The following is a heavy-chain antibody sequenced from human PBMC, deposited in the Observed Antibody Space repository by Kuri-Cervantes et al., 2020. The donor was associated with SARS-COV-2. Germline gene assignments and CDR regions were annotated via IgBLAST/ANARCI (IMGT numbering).Heavy chain of an antibody. V-gene: IGHV3-23*01. D-gene: IGHD6-13*01. CDR3: AKDRATRIAAAGTPFDY. CDR2: ISGSGGST. Sequence: GESLKISCAASGFTFSSYAMSWVRQAPGKGLEWVSAISGSGGSTYYADSVKGRFTISRDNSKNTLYLQMNSLRAEDTAVYYCAKDRATRIAAAGTPFDYWGQGTLVTVSS. CDR1: GFTFSSYA. J-gene: IGHJ4*02.